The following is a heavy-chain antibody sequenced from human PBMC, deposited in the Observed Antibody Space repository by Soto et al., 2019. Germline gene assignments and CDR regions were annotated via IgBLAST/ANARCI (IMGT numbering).Heavy chain of an antibody. D-gene: IGHD1-26*01. J-gene: IGHJ6*02. V-gene: IGHV3-30-3*01. CDR1: GFTFRSYA. CDR3: ARGDREDSAGVIGVRPGEYGVDV. Sequence: QVQLVESGGGVVQPGRSLRLSCAASGFTFRSYAMHWVRQAPGKGLECVAVIAYDGSNKFYRDYVRGRFTISRDNSENPLYLQINRLRYEDTAVYYCARGDREDSAGVIGVRPGEYGVDVWGQGTTVTVSS. CDR2: IAYDGSNK.